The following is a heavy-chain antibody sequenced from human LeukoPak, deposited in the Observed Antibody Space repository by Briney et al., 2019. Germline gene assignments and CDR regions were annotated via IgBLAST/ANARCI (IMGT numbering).Heavy chain of an antibody. J-gene: IGHJ4*02. CDR3: AKNRLRDNYGDNLN. Sequence: GGSLRLSCAASGFTFSSYAMSWVRQAPGKGLEWVSAISGSGGSTYYADSVKGRFTISRDNSKNTLYLQMNSLRAEDTAVYYCAKNRLRDNYGDNLNWGQGTLVTVSS. CDR1: GFTFSSYA. CDR2: ISGSGGST. D-gene: IGHD4-17*01. V-gene: IGHV3-23*01.